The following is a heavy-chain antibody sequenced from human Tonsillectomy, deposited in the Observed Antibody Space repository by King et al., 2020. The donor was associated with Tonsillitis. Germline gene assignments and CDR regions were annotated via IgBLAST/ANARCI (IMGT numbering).Heavy chain of an antibody. J-gene: IGHJ4*02. V-gene: IGHV1-18*01. D-gene: IGHD6-25*01. CDR2: ISTYNDDI. Sequence: QLVQSGAEVKKPGASVRVSCKASGYTFTNYGINWVRQAPGQGLEWMGWISTYNDDIVYAQKLQGRFTMTTDTSTTTADMELRSLRSDDTAVYYCARSNHPATTSPIDYWGQGALVTVSS. CDR1: GYTFTNYG. CDR3: ARSNHPATTSPIDY.